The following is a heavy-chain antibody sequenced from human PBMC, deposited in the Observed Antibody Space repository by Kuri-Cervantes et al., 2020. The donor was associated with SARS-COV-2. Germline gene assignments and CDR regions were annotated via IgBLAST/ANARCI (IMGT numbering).Heavy chain of an antibody. D-gene: IGHD6-19*01. CDR1: GGTFSSYA. V-gene: IGHV1-69*05. CDR2: IIPIFGTA. CDR3: ARDQRWSSGWYYYYGMDV. J-gene: IGHJ6*02. Sequence: SVKVSCKASGGTFSSYAISWVRQAPGRGLEWMGGIIPIFGTANYAQKLQGRVTMTTDTSTSTAYMELRSLRSDDTAVYYCARDQRWSSGWYYYYGMDVWGQGTTVTVSS.